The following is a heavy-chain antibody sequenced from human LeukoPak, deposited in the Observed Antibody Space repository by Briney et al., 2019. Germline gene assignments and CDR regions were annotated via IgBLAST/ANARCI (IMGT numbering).Heavy chain of an antibody. V-gene: IGHV3-15*01. CDR3: TTVLSDSSGYYFPLYAFDI. CDR1: GFTFCNAW. J-gene: IGHJ3*02. CDR2: FKSNSDGGTT. D-gene: IGHD3-22*01. Sequence: GGSLRLSCATSGFTFCNAWMSWVRQAPGKGLEWIGRFKSNSDGGTTDYAAPVKGRFTISRDDSKNTLYLQMNSLKTEDTAVYYWTTVLSDSSGYYFPLYAFDIWGQGTMVTVSS.